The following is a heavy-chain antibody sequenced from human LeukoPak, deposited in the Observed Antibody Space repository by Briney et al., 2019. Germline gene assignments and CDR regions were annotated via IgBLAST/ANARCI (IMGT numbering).Heavy chain of an antibody. J-gene: IGHJ4*02. V-gene: IGHV3-23*01. D-gene: IGHD5-12*01. Sequence: GGSLTLSCAASGLVFGKYAMAWVRQAPGKGLECVSIISDDSSFTYYLDSVKGRSTIFRDNSKNTLYLHMNSLKAEDTAVYYCAKGRCSGPGCDSFDYWGQGTLVTVSS. CDR1: GLVFGKYA. CDR2: ISDDSSFT. CDR3: AKGRCSGPGCDSFDY.